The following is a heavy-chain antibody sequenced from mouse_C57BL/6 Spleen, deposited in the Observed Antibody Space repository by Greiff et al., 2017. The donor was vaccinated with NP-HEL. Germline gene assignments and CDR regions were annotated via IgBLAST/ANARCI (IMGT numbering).Heavy chain of an antibody. Sequence: VQLQQPGAELVMPGASVKLSCKASGYTFTSYWMHWVKQRPGQGLEWIGEIDPSDSYTNYNQKFKGKSTLTVDKSSSTAYMQLSSLTSEDSAVYYCARPYSNYRRYFDYWGQGTTLTVSS. CDR1: GYTFTSYW. J-gene: IGHJ2*01. CDR2: IDPSDSYT. D-gene: IGHD2-5*01. CDR3: ARPYSNYRRYFDY. V-gene: IGHV1-69*01.